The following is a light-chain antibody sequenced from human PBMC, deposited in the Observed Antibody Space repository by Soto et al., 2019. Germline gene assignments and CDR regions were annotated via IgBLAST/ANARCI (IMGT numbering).Light chain of an antibody. CDR1: QSVSSN. V-gene: IGKV3-15*01. Sequence: DILMTQSPATLSVSAGERATLSCRASQSVSSNLAWYQQKPGQAPRLLIYGASSRATGIPARFSGSGSGTEFTLTISSLKSEDFAVYYCQQYKNWPPSTFGQGTRVDIK. CDR2: GAS. J-gene: IGKJ5*01. CDR3: QQYKNWPPST.